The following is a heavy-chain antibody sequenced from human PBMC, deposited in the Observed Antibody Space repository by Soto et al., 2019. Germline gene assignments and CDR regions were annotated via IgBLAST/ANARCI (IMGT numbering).Heavy chain of an antibody. CDR3: SKNGTTWFAS. CDR1: GYSFHNSG. Sequence: QVQLVQSGPELKKPGASVKVSCKTSGYSFHNSGISWVRQAPGQGPEWMGWISVFNGYSHSAQKFQGRVIMTADTFTSTAYMELRGLRSDDTAMYYCSKNGTTWFASWGQGTPVTGSS. V-gene: IGHV1-18*01. D-gene: IGHD1-1*01. CDR2: ISVFNGYS. J-gene: IGHJ5*01.